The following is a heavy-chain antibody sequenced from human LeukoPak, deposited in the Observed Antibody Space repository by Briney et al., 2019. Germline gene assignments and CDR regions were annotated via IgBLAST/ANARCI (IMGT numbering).Heavy chain of an antibody. D-gene: IGHD2-2*01. Sequence: GGSLRLSCAASGSTFSSYAMSWVRQAPGKGLEWVSAISGSGGSTYYADSVKGRFTISRDNSKNTLYLQMNSLRAEDTAVYYCAKGLNRVVVVPAAADIWGQGTMVTVSS. J-gene: IGHJ3*02. CDR2: ISGSGGST. CDR1: GSTFSSYA. V-gene: IGHV3-23*01. CDR3: AKGLNRVVVVPAAADI.